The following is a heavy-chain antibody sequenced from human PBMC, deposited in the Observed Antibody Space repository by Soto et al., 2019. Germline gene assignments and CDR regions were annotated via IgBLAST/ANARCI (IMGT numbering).Heavy chain of an antibody. CDR1: GYTFTSYA. Sequence: ASVKVSCKASGYTFTSYAMHWVRQAPGQRLEWMGWINAGNGNTKYSQKFQGRVTITRDTSASTAYMELSSLRSEDTAVYYGARDPQQWLPLDIWGQGTMVTVSS. J-gene: IGHJ3*02. V-gene: IGHV1-3*01. CDR2: INAGNGNT. D-gene: IGHD6-19*01. CDR3: ARDPQQWLPLDI.